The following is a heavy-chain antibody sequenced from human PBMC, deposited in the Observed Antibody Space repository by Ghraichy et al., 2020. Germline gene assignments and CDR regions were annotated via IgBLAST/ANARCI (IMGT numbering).Heavy chain of an antibody. V-gene: IGHV4-39*01. CDR2: IYYSGST. Sequence: SETLSLTCTVSGGSISSSSYYWGWIRQPPGKGLEWIGSIYYSGSTYYNPSLKSRVTISVDTSKNQFSLKLSSVTAADTAVYYCATTDGSYYDEVHNYWGQGTLVTVSS. J-gene: IGHJ4*02. CDR3: ATTDGSYYDEVHNY. CDR1: GGSISSSSYY. D-gene: IGHD1-26*01.